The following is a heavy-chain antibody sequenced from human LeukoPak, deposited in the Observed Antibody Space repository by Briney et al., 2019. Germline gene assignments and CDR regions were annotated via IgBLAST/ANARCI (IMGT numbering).Heavy chain of an antibody. CDR2: IKSKTDGGTT. CDR3: TTDITGTTNQTPAGAFDI. J-gene: IGHJ3*02. CDR1: GFTFSNAW. V-gene: IGHV3-15*01. Sequence: GGSLRLSCAASGFTFSNAWMSWVRQAPGKGLEWVGRIKSKTDGGTTDYVAPVKGRFTISRDDSKNTLYLQMNSLKTEDTAVYYCTTDITGTTNQTPAGAFDIWGQGTMVTVSS. D-gene: IGHD1-20*01.